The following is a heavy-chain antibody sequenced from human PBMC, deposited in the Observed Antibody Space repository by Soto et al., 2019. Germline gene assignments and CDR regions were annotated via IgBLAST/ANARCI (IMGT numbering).Heavy chain of an antibody. CDR2: IYYSGST. V-gene: IGHV4-59*01. J-gene: IGHJ5*01. CDR3: ARVSSIAARSWWFDS. CDR1: GGSISSYY. D-gene: IGHD6-6*01. Sequence: SETLSLTCTVSGGSISSYYWSWIRQPPGKGLEWIGYIYYSGSTNYNPSLKSRVTISVDTSKNQFSLKLSSVTAADTAVYYCARVSSIAARSWWFDSWGQGTLVTVSS.